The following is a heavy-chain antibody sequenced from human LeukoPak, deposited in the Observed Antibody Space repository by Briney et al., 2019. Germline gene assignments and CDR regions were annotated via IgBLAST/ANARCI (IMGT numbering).Heavy chain of an antibody. Sequence: TGGPLRLSCAASGFTFSSYAMSWVRQAPGKGLEWVSGISGSGDTTYYIDSVKGRFAISRDNSRNTLHLQMDSLRADDTAVYYCAKGRGNPYYFDYWGQGTLVTVSS. J-gene: IGHJ4*01. CDR2: ISGSGDTT. D-gene: IGHD1-14*01. CDR3: AKGRGNPYYFDY. V-gene: IGHV3-23*01. CDR1: GFTFSSYA.